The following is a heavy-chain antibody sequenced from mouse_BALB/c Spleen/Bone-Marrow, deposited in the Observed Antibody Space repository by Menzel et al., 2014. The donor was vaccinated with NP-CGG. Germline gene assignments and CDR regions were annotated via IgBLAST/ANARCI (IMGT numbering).Heavy chain of an antibody. D-gene: IGHD2-4*01. CDR3: ARDYDYFFDY. Sequence: EVQLQQSGAELVKPGASVKLSCTASGFNIKDTYMHWVKQRPEQGLEWIGWIDPANGNTKYDPNFQGKATITADTSSNTAYPQLSSLTSEDTAVYYCARDYDYFFDYWGQGTTLTVSS. CDR1: GFNIKDTY. V-gene: IGHV14-3*02. J-gene: IGHJ2*01. CDR2: IDPANGNT.